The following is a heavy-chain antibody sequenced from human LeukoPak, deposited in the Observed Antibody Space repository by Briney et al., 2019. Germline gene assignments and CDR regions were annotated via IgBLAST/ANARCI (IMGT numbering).Heavy chain of an antibody. Sequence: GGSLRLSCAASGFTFSSYSMNWVRQAPGKGLEWVSSISSSSSYIYYADSEKGRFTISRDNAKNSLYLQMNSLRAEDTAVYYCARDSSRLTQRIDYWGQGTLVTVSS. CDR3: ARDSSRLTQRIDY. CDR2: ISSSSSYI. D-gene: IGHD2-2*01. CDR1: GFTFSSYS. J-gene: IGHJ4*02. V-gene: IGHV3-21*01.